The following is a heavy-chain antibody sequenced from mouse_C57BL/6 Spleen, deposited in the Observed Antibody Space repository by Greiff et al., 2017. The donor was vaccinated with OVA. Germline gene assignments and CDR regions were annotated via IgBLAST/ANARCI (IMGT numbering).Heavy chain of an antibody. CDR1: GFTFSSYA. J-gene: IGHJ2*01. CDR2: ISSGGDYI. CDR3: TRDGGYFDY. D-gene: IGHD2-3*01. Sequence: EVKVEESGEGLVKPGGSLKLSCAASGFTFSSYAMSWVRQTPEKRLEWVAYISSGGDYIYYADTVQGRFTISRDNARNTLYLQMSSLKSEDTAMYYFTRDGGYFDYWGQGTTLTVSS. V-gene: IGHV5-9-1*02.